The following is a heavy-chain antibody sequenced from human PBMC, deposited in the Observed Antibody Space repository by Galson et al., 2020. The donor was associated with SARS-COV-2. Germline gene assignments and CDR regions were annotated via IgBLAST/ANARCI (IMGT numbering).Heavy chain of an antibody. CDR2: IYYSGST. CDR1: GYSITSGYY. J-gene: IGHJ4*02. CDR3: ARHSRTATFDS. V-gene: IGHV4-38-2*01. D-gene: IGHD1-26*01. Sequence: SETLSLTCAVSGYSITSGYYWGWIRQPPGKGVEWIGSIYYSGSTYYNPSLKSRVTISVDTSKNQFSLKLTSVTAADTTIYYCARHSRTATFDSWGQGTLVTVSS.